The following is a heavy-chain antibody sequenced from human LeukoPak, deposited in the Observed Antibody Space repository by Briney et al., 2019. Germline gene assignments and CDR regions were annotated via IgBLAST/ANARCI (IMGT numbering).Heavy chain of an antibody. J-gene: IGHJ4*01. CDR1: GFIFSHHG. Sequence: GGSLRLSCAASGFIFSHHGMHWVRQAPGKGLEWVAVIWSDSTNRFYADSVKGRFTITRDNSQNTVFLQMNSLRVKDTAIYYRARDAQRGFDYSNSLKNWGHGTLVTGSS. CDR3: ARDAQRGFDYSNSLKN. CDR2: IWSDSTNR. V-gene: IGHV3-33*01. D-gene: IGHD4-11*01.